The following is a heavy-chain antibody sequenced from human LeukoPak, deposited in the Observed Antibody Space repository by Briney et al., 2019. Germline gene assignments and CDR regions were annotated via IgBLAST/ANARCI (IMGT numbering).Heavy chain of an antibody. V-gene: IGHV3-21*01. CDR2: ISSSSSYI. Sequence: GGSLRLSCAASGFTFSSYSMNWVRQAPGKGLEWVSSISSSSSYIYYADSVKGRFTISRDNAKNSLYLQMNSLRAEDTAVYYCARDRSSGWYVYFDYWGQGTLVTVSS. D-gene: IGHD6-19*01. J-gene: IGHJ4*02. CDR3: ARDRSSGWYVYFDY. CDR1: GFTFSSYS.